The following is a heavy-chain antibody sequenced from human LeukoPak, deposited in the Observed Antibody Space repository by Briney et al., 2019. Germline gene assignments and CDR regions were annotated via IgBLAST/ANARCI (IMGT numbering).Heavy chain of an antibody. CDR2: ISAYNGNT. V-gene: IGHV1-18*01. D-gene: IGHD3-22*01. J-gene: IGHJ3*02. CDR1: GYTFTSYG. Sequence: GASVKVSCKASGYTFTSYGISWVRQAPGQGLEWMGWISAYNGNTNYAQKLQGRVTMTTDTSTSTAYMELRSLRSDDTAMYYCARADYDNSDSYYSTVFDIWGQGTMVIVSS. CDR3: ARADYDNSDSYYSTVFDI.